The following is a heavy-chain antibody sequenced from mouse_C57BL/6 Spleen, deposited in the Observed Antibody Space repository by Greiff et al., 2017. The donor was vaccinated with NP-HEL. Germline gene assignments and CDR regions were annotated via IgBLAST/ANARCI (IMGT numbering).Heavy chain of an antibody. D-gene: IGHD1-1*01. CDR1: GYAFSSYW. CDR3: ARWGYGSSYDFDD. CDR2: IYPGDGDT. Sequence: QVHVKQSGAELVKPGASVKISCKASGYAFSSYWMNWVKQRPGKGLEWIGQIYPGDGDTNYNGKFKGKATLTADKSSSTAYMQLSSLTSEDSAVYFCARWGYGSSYDFDDWGKGTTLTVSS. V-gene: IGHV1-80*01. J-gene: IGHJ2*01.